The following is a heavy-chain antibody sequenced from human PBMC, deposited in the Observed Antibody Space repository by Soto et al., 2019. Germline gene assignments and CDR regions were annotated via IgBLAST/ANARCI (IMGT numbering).Heavy chain of an antibody. D-gene: IGHD3-22*01. V-gene: IGHV3-30-3*01. CDR2: ISYDGSNK. CDR3: ASGPKKYYYDSSGYYD. Sequence: GGSLRLSCAASGFTFSSYAMHWVRQAPGKGLEWVAVISYDGSNKYYADSVKGRFTISRDNSKNTLYLQMNSLRAEDTAVYYYASGPKKYYYDSSGYYDWGQGTLVTVSS. J-gene: IGHJ4*02. CDR1: GFTFSSYA.